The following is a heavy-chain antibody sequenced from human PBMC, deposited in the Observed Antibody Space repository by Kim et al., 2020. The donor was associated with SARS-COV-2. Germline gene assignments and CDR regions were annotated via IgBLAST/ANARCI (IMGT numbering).Heavy chain of an antibody. J-gene: IGHJ4*02. Sequence: GGSLRLSCAASGFTFSSYGMSWVRQAPGKGLQWVSYISGSGAFTYYADSVKGRFTVSRDNSKSTLYLQMNSLRAEDTAVYYCAKDLIVGATNSPLDYWSQGTLVTVSS. V-gene: IGHV3-23*01. CDR1: GFTFSSYG. CDR2: ISGSGAFT. CDR3: AKDLIVGATNSPLDY. D-gene: IGHD1-26*01.